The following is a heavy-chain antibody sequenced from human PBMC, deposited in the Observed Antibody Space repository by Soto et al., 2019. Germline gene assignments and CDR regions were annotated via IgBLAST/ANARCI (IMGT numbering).Heavy chain of an antibody. J-gene: IGHJ4*02. Sequence: QVQLVQSGAEVKKPGSSVKVSCKASGGTFSSFGISWVRQAPGQGLEWMGGIIPIFGAANYAQKFQGRITIAADNSTSTAYMELSSLRSEDTAVYYCAGGRGSRWALFDYWGQGTLVTVSS. CDR2: IIPIFGAA. D-gene: IGHD6-13*01. V-gene: IGHV1-69*06. CDR1: GGTFSSFG. CDR3: AGGRGSRWALFDY.